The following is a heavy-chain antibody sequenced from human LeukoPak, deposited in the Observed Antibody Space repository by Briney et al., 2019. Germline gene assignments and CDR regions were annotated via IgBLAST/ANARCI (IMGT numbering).Heavy chain of an antibody. V-gene: IGHV4-30-4*01. J-gene: IGHJ5*02. CDR1: GGSLSSGDYY. CDR3: ASSGYYTNWFDP. CDR2: IYYSGST. D-gene: IGHD3-22*01. Sequence: SETLSLTCTVSGGSLSSGDYYWSWLRQPPGTGLEWLGYIYYSGSTYYNPSLKSRVTISVDTSKNQFSLKLSSVTAADTAVYYCASSGYYTNWFDPWGQGTLVTVSS.